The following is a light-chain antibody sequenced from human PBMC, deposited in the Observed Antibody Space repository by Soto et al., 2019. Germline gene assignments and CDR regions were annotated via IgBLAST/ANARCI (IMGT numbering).Light chain of an antibody. CDR2: DVS. CDR3: SSFTTSSTLV. CDR1: SSDVGSFDS. Sequence: QSALAQPASVSGSPGQPITISCTGTSSDVGSFDSVAWYQHNPGKAPKLMIYDVSNRPSGVSSRFSGSKSGNTASLSISGHQTEDEANYYCSSFTTSSTLVFGTGTKVTVL. J-gene: IGLJ1*01. V-gene: IGLV2-14*01.